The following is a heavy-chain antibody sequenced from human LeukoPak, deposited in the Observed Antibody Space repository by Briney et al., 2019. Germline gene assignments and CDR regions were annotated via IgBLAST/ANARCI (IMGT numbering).Heavy chain of an antibody. CDR2: INPSGGST. CDR3: ARVENPDIVVVPAGY. V-gene: IGHV1-46*01. CDR1: GYTFTSYY. J-gene: IGHJ4*02. D-gene: IGHD2-2*01. Sequence: ASVKVSCKASGYTFTSYYMHWVRQAPGQGLEWMGIINPSGGSTSYAQKFQGRVTMTRDTSTSTAYMELRSLRSDDTAVYYCARVENPDIVVVPAGYWGQGTLVTVSS.